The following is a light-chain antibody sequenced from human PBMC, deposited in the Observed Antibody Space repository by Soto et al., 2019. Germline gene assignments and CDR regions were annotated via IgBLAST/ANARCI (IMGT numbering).Light chain of an antibody. Sequence: DIVLTQSPLSLPVTPGEPASISCRSSQSLLHSNGNIYLDWYLQKPGQSPQLLIYLGSIRASGVPDGFSGSGSGTDFILNITRVEAEDVGVDYGMQAIQAPRTFDLGTKVEFK. CDR1: QSLLHSNGNIY. J-gene: IGKJ1*01. CDR3: MQAIQAPRT. V-gene: IGKV2-28*01. CDR2: LGS.